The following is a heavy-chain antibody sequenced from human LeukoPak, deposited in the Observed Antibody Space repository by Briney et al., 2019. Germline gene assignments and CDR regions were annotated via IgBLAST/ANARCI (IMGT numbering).Heavy chain of an antibody. V-gene: IGHV3-21*01. CDR2: ISSSSSYI. CDR3: ARVEAAAGHYYYYGMDV. CDR1: GFTFSSYS. D-gene: IGHD6-13*01. J-gene: IGHJ6*02. Sequence: PGGSLRLSCAASGFTFSSYSMNWVRQAPGKGLEWVSSISSSSSYIYYADSVKGRFTISRDNAKNSLYLQMNSLRAEDTAVYYCARVEAAAGHYYYYGMDVWGQGTTVTVSS.